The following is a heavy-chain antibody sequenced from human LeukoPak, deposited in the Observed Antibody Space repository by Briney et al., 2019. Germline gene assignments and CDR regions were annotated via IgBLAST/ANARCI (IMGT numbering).Heavy chain of an antibody. J-gene: IGHJ5*02. CDR2: INPSGGST. CDR1: GYTFTCYY. D-gene: IGHD2-2*01. CDR3: AREWSISDWCSSTSCSGANWFDP. Sequence: ASVKVSCKASGYTFTCYYMHWVRQAPGQGLEWMGIINPSGGSTSYAQKFQGRVTMTRDTSTSTVYMELSSLRSEDTAVYYCAREWSISDWCSSTSCSGANWFDPWGQGTLVTVSS. V-gene: IGHV1-46*01.